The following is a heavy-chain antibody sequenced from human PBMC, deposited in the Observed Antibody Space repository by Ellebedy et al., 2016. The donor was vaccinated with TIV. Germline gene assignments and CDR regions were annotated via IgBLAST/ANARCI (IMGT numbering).Heavy chain of an antibody. D-gene: IGHD3-3*01. V-gene: IGHV4-61*05. CDR1: GGSISSSSYY. J-gene: IGHJ2*01. Sequence: MPSETLSLTCTVSGGSISSSSYYWSWLRQPPGTGLEWIGYISYSGSTNYNPSLKSRVTISVDTSKNQFSLKLSSVTAADTAVYYCARHTLYDFWSGLGPSSYWYFDLWGRGTLVTVSS. CDR2: ISYSGST. CDR3: ARHTLYDFWSGLGPSSYWYFDL.